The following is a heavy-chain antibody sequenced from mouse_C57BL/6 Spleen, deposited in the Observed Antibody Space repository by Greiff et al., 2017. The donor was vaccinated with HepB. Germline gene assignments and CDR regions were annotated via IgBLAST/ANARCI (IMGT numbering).Heavy chain of an antibody. CDR2: ISSGGDYI. CDR3: TRDRRGPDYGWFAY. Sequence: EVQVVESGEGLVKPGGSLKLSCAASGFTFSSYAMSWVRQTPEKRLEWVAYISSGGDYIYYADTVKGRFTISRDNARNTLYLQMSSLKSEDTAMYYCTRDRRGPDYGWFAYWGQGTLVTVSA. J-gene: IGHJ3*01. V-gene: IGHV5-9-1*02. CDR1: GFTFSSYA. D-gene: IGHD2-4*01.